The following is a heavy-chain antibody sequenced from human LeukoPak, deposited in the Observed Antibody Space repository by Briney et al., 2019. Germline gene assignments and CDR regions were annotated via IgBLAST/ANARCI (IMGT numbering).Heavy chain of an antibody. CDR2: IWYDGSNK. CDR3: ARDLYSSSWYPSTLLHYYYGMDV. D-gene: IGHD6-13*01. CDR1: GFTFSSYG. Sequence: PGGSLRLSCAASGFTFSSYGMHWVRQAPGKGLEWVAVIWYDGSNKYYADSVKGRFTISRDNSKNTLYLQMNSLRAEDTAVYYCARDLYSSSWYPSTLLHYYYGMDVWGQGTTVTVSS. V-gene: IGHV3-33*01. J-gene: IGHJ6*02.